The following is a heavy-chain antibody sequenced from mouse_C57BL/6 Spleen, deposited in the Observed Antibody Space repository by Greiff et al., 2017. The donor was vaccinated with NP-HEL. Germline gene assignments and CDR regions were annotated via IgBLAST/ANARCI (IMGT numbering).Heavy chain of an antibody. CDR3: ARSDYYGSSYSDV. V-gene: IGHV1-26*01. J-gene: IGHJ1*03. D-gene: IGHD1-1*01. Sequence: VQLQQSGPELVKPGASVKISCKASGYTFTDYYMNWVKQSHGKSLEWIGDINPNNGGTSYNQKFKGKATLTVDKSSSTAYMELRSLTSEDSAVYYCARSDYYGSSYSDVWGTGTTVTVSS. CDR2: INPNNGGT. CDR1: GYTFTDYY.